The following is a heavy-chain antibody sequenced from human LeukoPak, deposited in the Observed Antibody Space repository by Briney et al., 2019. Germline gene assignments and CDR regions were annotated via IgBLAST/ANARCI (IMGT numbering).Heavy chain of an antibody. V-gene: IGHV1-46*03. Sequence: ASVKVSCKSSGYTFTSYYMHWVRQAPGQGLEWMGIINTSGGSTSYAQKFQGRVTMTRDMSTSTVYMELSSLRAEDTAVYYCARGEYYCDSSGYYFDYWGKGTLVTVAS. CDR3: ARGEYYCDSSGYYFDY. CDR2: INTSGGST. D-gene: IGHD3-22*01. J-gene: IGHJ4*02. CDR1: GYTFTSYY.